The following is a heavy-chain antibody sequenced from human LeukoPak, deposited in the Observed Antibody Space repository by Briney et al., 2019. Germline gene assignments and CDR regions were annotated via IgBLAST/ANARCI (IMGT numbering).Heavy chain of an antibody. V-gene: IGHV5-51*01. CDR2: IYAGDSDT. Sequence: GESLKISCKGSGCSFSSYWIGWVRQMPGKGLEWMGIIYAGDSDTRISPSFQGQVTISADKSISTAYLHWSGLEAADTAMYYCARRNYDDDGYYFDYWGQGTLVTVSA. J-gene: IGHJ4*02. D-gene: IGHD4-17*01. CDR1: GCSFSSYW. CDR3: ARRNYDDDGYYFDY.